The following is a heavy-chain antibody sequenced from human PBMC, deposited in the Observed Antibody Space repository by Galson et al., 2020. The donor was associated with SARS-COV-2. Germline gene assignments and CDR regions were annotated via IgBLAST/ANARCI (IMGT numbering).Heavy chain of an antibody. CDR3: ARDRPDYYYYGMDV. J-gene: IGHJ6*02. CDR1: GFTFSSYW. V-gene: IGHV3-7*05. CDR2: IKQDGSEK. Sequence: TGGYLRLSCAASGFTFSSYWMSWVRQAPGKGLEWVANIKQDGSEKYYVDSVKGRFTISRDNAKNSLYLQMNSLRAKDTAVYYCARDRPDYYYYGMDVWGQGTTVTVSS.